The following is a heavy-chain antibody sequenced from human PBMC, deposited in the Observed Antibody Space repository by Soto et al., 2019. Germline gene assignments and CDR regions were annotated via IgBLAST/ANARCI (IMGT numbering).Heavy chain of an antibody. J-gene: IGHJ4*02. D-gene: IGHD5-18*01. CDR2: IWYDGSNK. V-gene: IGHV3-33*01. Sequence: QVQLVESGGGVVQPGRSLRLSCAASGFTFSSYGMHWVRQAPGKGLEWVAVIWYDGSNKYYADSVKGRFTISRDNSKNTLYLQMNSLRAEDRAVYYCAREKNGYSYDYFDYWGQGTLVTVSS. CDR3: AREKNGYSYDYFDY. CDR1: GFTFSSYG.